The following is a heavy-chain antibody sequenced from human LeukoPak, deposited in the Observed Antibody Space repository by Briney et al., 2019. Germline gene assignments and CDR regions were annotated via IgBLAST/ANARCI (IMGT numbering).Heavy chain of an antibody. CDR2: IYYSGST. V-gene: IGHV4-39*07. CDR3: ARDVLVGDSSGIDVFDI. J-gene: IGHJ3*02. D-gene: IGHD3-22*01. CDR1: GGSISSSSYY. Sequence: SETLSLTCTVSGGSISSSSYYWGWIRQPPGKGLEWIGRIYYSGSTYYIPSLKRRVTISVDTSKNQFSPKLSSVTAAGTAVYYCARDVLVGDSSGIDVFDIWGQGTMVTVSS.